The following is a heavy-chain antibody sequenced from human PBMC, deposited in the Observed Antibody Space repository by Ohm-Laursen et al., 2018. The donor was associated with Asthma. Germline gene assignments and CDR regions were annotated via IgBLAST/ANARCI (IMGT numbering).Heavy chain of an antibody. D-gene: IGHD3-10*01. CDR3: AREGYYYAAFDI. V-gene: IGHV1-69*05. CDR2: IIPMFGTA. J-gene: IGHJ3*02. CDR1: GGTFSNYV. Sequence: SVKVSCKASGGTFSNYVITWLRQAPGQGLEWMGGIIPMFGTAEYPQKLQGRVTMTTDTSTSTAYMELRSLRSDDTAVYYCAREGYYYAAFDIWGQGTMVTVSS.